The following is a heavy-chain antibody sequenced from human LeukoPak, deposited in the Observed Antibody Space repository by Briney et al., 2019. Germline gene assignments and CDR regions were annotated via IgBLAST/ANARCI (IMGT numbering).Heavy chain of an antibody. J-gene: IGHJ6*02. CDR2: ISYDGSNK. CDR3: ARIYCSGGSCYRPGYYYGMDV. CDR1: GFTFSSYA. V-gene: IGHV3-30-3*01. D-gene: IGHD2-15*01. Sequence: GGSLRLSCAASGFTFSSYAMHWVRQAPGKGLEWVAVISYDGSNKYYADSVKGRFTISRDNSKNTLYLQMNSLRAEDTAVYYCARIYCSGGSCYRPGYYYGMDVWGQGTTVTVSS.